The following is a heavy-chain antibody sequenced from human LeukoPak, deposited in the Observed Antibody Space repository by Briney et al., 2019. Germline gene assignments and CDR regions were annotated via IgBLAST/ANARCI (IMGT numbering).Heavy chain of an antibody. J-gene: IGHJ4*02. CDR3: AGSPLIVVVPADSY. CDR2: IYTSGST. D-gene: IGHD2-2*01. Sequence: XXXGRIYTSGSTNYNPSLKSRVTMSVDTSKNQFSLKLSSVTAADTAVYYCAGSPLIVVVPADSYWGQGTLVTVSS. V-gene: IGHV4-4*07.